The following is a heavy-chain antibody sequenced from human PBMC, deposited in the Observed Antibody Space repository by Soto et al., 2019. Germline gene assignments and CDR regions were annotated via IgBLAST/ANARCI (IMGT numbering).Heavy chain of an antibody. J-gene: IGHJ2*01. V-gene: IGHV4-59*01. CDR3: ARDADL. CDR2: IYNSGIT. CDR1: GGSISSYY. Sequence: QVQLQESGPGLVKPSETLSLTCTVSGGSISSYYWSWVRQPPGKGLEWIGYIYNSGITNYNPSLKGRVTIAVDTSKNQFSLKLTSVTVADTAVYYCARDADLWGRGTLVTVSS.